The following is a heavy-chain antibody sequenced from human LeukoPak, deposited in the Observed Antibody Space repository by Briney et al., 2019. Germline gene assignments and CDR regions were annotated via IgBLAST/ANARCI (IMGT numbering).Heavy chain of an antibody. V-gene: IGHV1-24*01. J-gene: IGHJ6*02. CDR2: FDPEDGET. D-gene: IGHD6-19*01. CDR1: GYTLTELS. CDR3: ATPYSSGWPRGYYYYYGMDV. Sequence: ASVTVSFKVSGYTLTELSMHWVRRAPGKGLEWMGGFDPEDGETIYAQKFQGRVTMTEDTSTDTAYMELSSLRSEDTAVYYCATPYSSGWPRGYYYYYGMDVWGQGTTVTVSS.